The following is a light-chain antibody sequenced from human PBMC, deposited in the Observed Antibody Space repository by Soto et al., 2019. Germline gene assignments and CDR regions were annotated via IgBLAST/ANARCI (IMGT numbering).Light chain of an antibody. CDR2: GAS. CDR3: QQYGSSPPYT. J-gene: IGKJ5*01. Sequence: EIVLTQSPGTLSLSPGERATLSCRARQSVSSSYLAWYQQRPGQAPRLLIYGASIRATGIPDRFSGSGSGTDFTLTISRLEPEDFAVYYCQQYGSSPPYTFGQGTRLEIK. CDR1: QSVSSSY. V-gene: IGKV3-20*01.